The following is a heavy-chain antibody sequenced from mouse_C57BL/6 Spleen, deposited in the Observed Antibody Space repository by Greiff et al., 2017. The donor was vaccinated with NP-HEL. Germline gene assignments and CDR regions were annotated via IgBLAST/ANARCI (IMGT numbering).Heavy chain of an antibody. D-gene: IGHD1-1*01. CDR3: ARSDNLLTNAMDY. CDR1: GYTFTSYW. Sequence: VQLQQSGAELAKPGASVKLSCKASGYTFTSYWMHWVKQRPGQGLEWIGYINPSSGCTKYNQKFKDKATLTADKSSSTAYMQLSSLTYEDSAVYYCARSDNLLTNAMDYWGQGTSVTVSS. CDR2: INPSSGCT. V-gene: IGHV1-7*01. J-gene: IGHJ4*01.